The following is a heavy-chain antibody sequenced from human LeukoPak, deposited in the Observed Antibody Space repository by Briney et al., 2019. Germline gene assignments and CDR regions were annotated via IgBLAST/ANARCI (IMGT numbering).Heavy chain of an antibody. J-gene: IGHJ4*02. CDR1: GGSISSSSYY. D-gene: IGHD3-22*01. CDR2: IYHSGST. V-gene: IGHV4-39*07. Sequence: SETLSLTCTVSGGSISSSSYYWGWIRQPPGKGLEWIGSIYHSGSTYYNPSLKSRVTISVDTSKNQFSLKLSSVTAADTAVYYCARDYYDSSGYYLTHWGQGTLVTVSS. CDR3: ARDYYDSSGYYLTH.